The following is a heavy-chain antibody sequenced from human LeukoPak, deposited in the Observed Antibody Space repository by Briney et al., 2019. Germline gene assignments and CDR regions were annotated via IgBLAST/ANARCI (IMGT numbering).Heavy chain of an antibody. J-gene: IGHJ6*02. V-gene: IGHV3-48*03. Sequence: GGSLRLSCAASGFTLSGYEMNWVRQAPGRGLEWVSYISASGGTIHYADSVKGRFIISRDNAKKSLYLQMNSLRAEDTAVYHCARVRVLAMDVWGQGTTVIVSS. D-gene: IGHD4-17*01. CDR3: ARVRVLAMDV. CDR1: GFTLSGYE. CDR2: ISASGGTI.